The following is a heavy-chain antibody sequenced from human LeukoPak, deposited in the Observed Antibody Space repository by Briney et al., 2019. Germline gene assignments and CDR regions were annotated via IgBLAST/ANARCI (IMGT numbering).Heavy chain of an antibody. D-gene: IGHD3-3*01. V-gene: IGHV4-4*07. CDR3: ARGQGRLRFLEWLPYDY. CDR1: GGSISSYY. Sequence: SETLSLTCTVSGGSISSYYWSWIRQPAGKGLEWIGRIYTSGSTNYNPSLKSRVTMSVDTSKNQFSLKLSSVTAADTAVYYCARGQGRLRFLEWLPYDYWGQGTLVTVSS. J-gene: IGHJ4*02. CDR2: IYTSGST.